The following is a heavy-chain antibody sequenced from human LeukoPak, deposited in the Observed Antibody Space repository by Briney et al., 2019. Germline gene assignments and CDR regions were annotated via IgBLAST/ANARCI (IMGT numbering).Heavy chain of an antibody. J-gene: IGHJ4*02. CDR3: ANKFVDGAFGDLQY. V-gene: IGHV3-30*04. D-gene: IGHD3-16*01. Sequence: GRSLRLSCAASGFTFSSYAMHWVRQAPGKGLEWVAVISYDGSNKYYADSVKGRFTISRDNSKNTLYLQMNSLRAEDTAVYFCANKFVDGAFGDLQYWGQGTLVTVSA. CDR2: ISYDGSNK. CDR1: GFTFSSYA.